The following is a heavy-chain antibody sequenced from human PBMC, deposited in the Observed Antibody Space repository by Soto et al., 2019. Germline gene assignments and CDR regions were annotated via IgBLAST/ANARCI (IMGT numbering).Heavy chain of an antibody. CDR1: DGYCTGFY. CDR2: INHGGTA. Sequence: SLPLSHTSTVDDGYCTGFYWDWVRQNPGKGLEWIGEINHGGTANYNPSLKSRVSISVDMSKSQFSLKLTSVTADDTALYFCAISSFLRSGALVHGLDVWGQATTVTGPS. CDR3: AISSFLRSGALVHGLDV. J-gene: IGHJ6*02. D-gene: IGHD3-10*01. V-gene: IGHV4-34*01.